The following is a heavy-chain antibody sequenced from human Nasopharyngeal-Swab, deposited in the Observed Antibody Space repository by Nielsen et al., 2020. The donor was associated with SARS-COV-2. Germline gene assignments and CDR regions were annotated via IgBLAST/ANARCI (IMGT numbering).Heavy chain of an antibody. CDR1: RCTFTSYA. V-gene: IGHV1-3*01. Sequence: SVTVSCMASRCTFTSYAMHWVRQAPGQRLEGMGWINAGNCKTKYSQKFQGRVTITRDTSASSAYMELSSLRSEDTAVYYCARDRNVLRYFDWLGWFDPWGQGTLVTVSS. D-gene: IGHD3-9*01. CDR3: ARDRNVLRYFDWLGWFDP. CDR2: INAGNCKT. J-gene: IGHJ5*02.